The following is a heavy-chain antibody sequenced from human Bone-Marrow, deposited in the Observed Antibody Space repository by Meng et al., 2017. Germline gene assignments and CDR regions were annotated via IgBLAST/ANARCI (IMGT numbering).Heavy chain of an antibody. CDR3: AREGYVWGSYRRNWYFDL. CDR2: IWYDGSNK. V-gene: IGHV3-33*01. D-gene: IGHD3-16*02. CDR1: GFTFSSYG. Sequence: GGSLRLSCAASGFTFSSYGMHWVRQAPGKGLEWVAVIWYDGSNKYYADSVKGRFTISRDNSKNTLYLQMNSLRAEDTAVYYCAREGYVWGSYRRNWYFDLWGRGTLVTVSS. J-gene: IGHJ2*01.